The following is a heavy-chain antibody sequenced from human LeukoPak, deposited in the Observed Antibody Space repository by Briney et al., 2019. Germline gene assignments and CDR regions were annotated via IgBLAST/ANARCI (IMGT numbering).Heavy chain of an antibody. J-gene: IGHJ5*02. CDR3: ARAHKRLWFGELLYNWFDP. CDR1: GGSISRGGYS. Sequence: KPSETLSLTCAVSGGSISRGGYSWSWIRQPPGKGLEWIGEINHSGSTNYNPSLKSRVTISVDTSKNQFSLKLSSVTAADTAVYYCARAHKRLWFGELLYNWFDPWGQGTLVTVSS. D-gene: IGHD3-10*01. V-gene: IGHV4-30-2*01. CDR2: INHSGST.